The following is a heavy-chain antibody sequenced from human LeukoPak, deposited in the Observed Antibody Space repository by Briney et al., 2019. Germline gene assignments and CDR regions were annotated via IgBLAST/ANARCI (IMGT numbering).Heavy chain of an antibody. CDR3: ARYGSGSYWYYYGMDV. Sequence: PGGSLRLSCAASGFTFSSYWMSWVRQAPGKGLEWVANIKQDGSEKYYVDSVKGRFTISRDNAKNSLYLQMNSLRAEDTAVYYCARYGSGSYWYYYGMDVWGQGTTVTVSS. V-gene: IGHV3-7*01. CDR1: GFTFSSYW. CDR2: IKQDGSEK. J-gene: IGHJ6*02. D-gene: IGHD3-10*01.